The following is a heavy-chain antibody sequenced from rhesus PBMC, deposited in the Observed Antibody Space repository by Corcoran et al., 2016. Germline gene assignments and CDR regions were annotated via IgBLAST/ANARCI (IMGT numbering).Heavy chain of an antibody. CDR3: AKEEYSGYSYDAFDF. CDR1: GFTFSSYG. J-gene: IGHJ3*01. CDR2: INSGGGST. Sequence: EVQLVETGGGLVQPGGSLKLSCAASGFTFSSYGMSWVRQAPGMGLEWVSAINSGGGSTSYADSVKGRFNISRDNSKNTLSLQMNSLRAEDTAVYYCAKEEYSGYSYDAFDFWGQGLRVTVSS. V-gene: IGHV3S5*01. D-gene: IGHD5-24*01.